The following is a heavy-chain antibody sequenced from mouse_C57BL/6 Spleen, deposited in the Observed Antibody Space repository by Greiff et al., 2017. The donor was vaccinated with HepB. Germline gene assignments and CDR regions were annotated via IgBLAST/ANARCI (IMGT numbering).Heavy chain of an antibody. CDR2: ISYDGSN. CDR1: GYSITSGYY. Sequence: DVQLQESGPGLVKPSQSLSLTCSVTGYSITSGYYWNWIRQFPGNKLEWMGYISYDGSNNYNPSLKNRISITRDTSKNQFFLKLNSVTTEDTATYYCARGGDALDYWGQGTTLTVSS. CDR3: ARGGDALDY. V-gene: IGHV3-6*01. J-gene: IGHJ2*01.